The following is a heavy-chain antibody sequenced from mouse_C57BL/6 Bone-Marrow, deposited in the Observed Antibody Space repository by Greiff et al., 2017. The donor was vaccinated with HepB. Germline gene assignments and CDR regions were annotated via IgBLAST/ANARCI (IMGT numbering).Heavy chain of an antibody. D-gene: IGHD1-1*01. CDR1: GYTFSNSW. J-gene: IGHJ2*01. CDR2: ILPGSGST. CDR3: ARRSLLRGYFDC. V-gene: IGHV1-9*01. Sequence: VKLVESGAELMKPGASVKISCKATGYTFSNSWIEWINQRPGHGLEWIGEILPGSGSTNYNEKFLGKASFTADTSSNTAYMQLSSLTSDGSAVYYCARRSLLRGYFDCWGQGTTLTVSS.